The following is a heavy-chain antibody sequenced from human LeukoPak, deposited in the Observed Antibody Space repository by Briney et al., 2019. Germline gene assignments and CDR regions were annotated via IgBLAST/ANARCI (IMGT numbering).Heavy chain of an antibody. CDR1: GFTFSSYW. J-gene: IGHJ4*02. CDR2: INTDGSST. D-gene: IGHD6-13*01. V-gene: IGHV3-74*01. Sequence: GGSLRLSCAASGFTFSSYWMHWVRQAPGKGLVWVSRINTDGSSTSYADSVKGRFTISRDNSKNTLFLQMNSPRGEDTAIYYCAKRVPYSSSWPSFDYWGQGTLVTVSS. CDR3: AKRVPYSSSWPSFDY.